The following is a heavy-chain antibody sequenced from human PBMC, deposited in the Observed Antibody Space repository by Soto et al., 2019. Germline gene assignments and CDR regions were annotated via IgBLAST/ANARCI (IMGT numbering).Heavy chain of an antibody. CDR1: GFSFSSYW. J-gene: IGHJ4*02. CDR2: IDPHSNT. V-gene: IGHV5-51*01. D-gene: IGHD6-19*01. CDR3: ARRTSISGWRHYFDY. Sequence: HGESLKISCQGSGFSFSSYWIGWVRQMPGKGLEWMAFIDPHSNTRYSPSFEGQITISADKSISTAYLQWSSLKASDTAIYYCARRTSISGWRHYFDYWGQGTLVTVSS.